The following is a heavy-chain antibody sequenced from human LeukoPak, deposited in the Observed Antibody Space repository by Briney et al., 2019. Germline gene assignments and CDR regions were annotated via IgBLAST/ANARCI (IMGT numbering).Heavy chain of an antibody. CDR1: GYTFTSYY. CDR2: INPNSGGT. V-gene: IGHV1-2*02. CDR3: ARGATAGRFSLRPTGAYYMDV. J-gene: IGHJ6*03. Sequence: ASVKVSCKASGYTFTSYYMHWVRQAPGQGLEWMGWINPNSGGTNCAQKFQGRVTMTRDTSINTAYMELSSLRFDDTAVYYCARGATAGRFSLRPTGAYYMDVWGKGTTATVSS. D-gene: IGHD6-13*01.